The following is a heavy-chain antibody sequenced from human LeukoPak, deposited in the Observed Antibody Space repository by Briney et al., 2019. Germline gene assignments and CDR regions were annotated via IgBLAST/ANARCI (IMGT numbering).Heavy chain of an antibody. CDR3: AKGRQLLWFGELPH. V-gene: IGHV3-9*01. CDR1: GFTFDDYA. CDR2: ISWNSGSI. Sequence: PGRSLRLSCAASGFTFDDYAMHWVRQAPGKGLEWVSGISWNSGSIGYADSVKGRFTISRDNAKNSLYLQMNSLRAEDTALYYCAKGRQLLWFGELPHWGQGTLVTVSS. J-gene: IGHJ4*02. D-gene: IGHD3-10*01.